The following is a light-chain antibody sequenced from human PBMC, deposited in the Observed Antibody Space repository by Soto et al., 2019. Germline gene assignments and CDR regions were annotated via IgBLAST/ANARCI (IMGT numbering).Light chain of an antibody. CDR1: QSVSSD. CDR3: HQRTNWPPSIT. CDR2: DAS. V-gene: IGKV3-11*01. J-gene: IGKJ5*01. Sequence: IVFTRSPGTLSLSPGERSTLSCSASQSVSSDLAWYHQKPGQAPRLLIYDASNRATGIPARFSGSGSGTDITLTISSLEPEDFAVYYCHQRTNWPPSITFGPGTRLEIK.